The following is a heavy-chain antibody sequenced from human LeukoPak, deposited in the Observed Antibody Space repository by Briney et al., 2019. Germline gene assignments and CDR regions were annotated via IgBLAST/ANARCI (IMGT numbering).Heavy chain of an antibody. D-gene: IGHD3-16*02. J-gene: IGHJ4*02. CDR2: IYHSGNT. CDR3: ARGPRVWGSYRQGYFDY. V-gene: IGHV4-38-2*01. Sequence: SETLPLTCAVSGYSISSGYYWGWIRQPPGKGLEWIGNIYHSGNTYYNPSLKSRVTISVDTSKNQFSLKLSSVTAADTAVYYCARGPRVWGSYRQGYFDYWGQGTLVTVSS. CDR1: GYSISSGYY.